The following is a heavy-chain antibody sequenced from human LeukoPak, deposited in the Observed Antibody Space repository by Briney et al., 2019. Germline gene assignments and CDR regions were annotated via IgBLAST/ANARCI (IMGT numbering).Heavy chain of an antibody. V-gene: IGHV4-31*03. CDR3: ARDSGTSSGSYSWFDP. Sequence: PSETLSLTCTVSGGSISSGAYYWTWIRQHPGKGLEWIGYIHDSGSTYYNPSLKSRVIISVDTSKNQFSLKLSSVTAADTAVCYCARDSGTSSGSYSWFDPWGQGTLVTVSS. D-gene: IGHD3-10*01. J-gene: IGHJ5*02. CDR2: IHDSGST. CDR1: GGSISSGAYY.